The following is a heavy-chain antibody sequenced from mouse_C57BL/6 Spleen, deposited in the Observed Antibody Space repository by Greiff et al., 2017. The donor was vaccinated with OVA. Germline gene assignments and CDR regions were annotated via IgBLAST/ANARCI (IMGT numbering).Heavy chain of an antibody. V-gene: IGHV1-80*01. CDR1: GYAFSSYW. CDR2: IYPGDGDT. Sequence: VQLQQSGAELVKPGASVKISCKASGYAFSSYWMNWVKQRPGKGLEWIGQIYPGDGDTNYNGKFKGKATLTADKSSSTAYMQLRSLTSEDSAVYFCARGGYGSSYDWYFDGWGTGTTVTVAS. CDR3: ARGGYGSSYDWYFDG. D-gene: IGHD1-1*01. J-gene: IGHJ1*03.